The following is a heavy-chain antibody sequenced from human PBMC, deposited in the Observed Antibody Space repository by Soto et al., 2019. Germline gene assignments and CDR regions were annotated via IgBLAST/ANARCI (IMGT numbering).Heavy chain of an antibody. D-gene: IGHD2-21*02. Sequence: QITLKESGPPLVKPTQTLTLTCTFSGFSLSTSGGGVGWIRQPPGKALEWLALIYWDDDKRYSPSLKNRLTIPKDTSNDQVVLTMTNMDPVDTATYYCAHSRGGGNSAWFDPWGQGTLVTVSS. CDR3: AHSRGGGNSAWFDP. CDR1: GFSLSTSGGG. CDR2: IYWDDDK. V-gene: IGHV2-5*02. J-gene: IGHJ5*02.